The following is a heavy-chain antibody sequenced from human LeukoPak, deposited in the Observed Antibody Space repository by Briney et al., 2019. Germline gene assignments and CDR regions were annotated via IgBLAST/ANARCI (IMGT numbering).Heavy chain of an antibody. CDR3: ARDRYCSSTSCSTPSGAFDI. CDR1: GFTFSSYS. Sequence: TGGSLTLSCAASGFTFSSYSMNWVRQAPGKGLEWVSSISSSSSYICYADSVKGRFTISRDNAKNSLYLQMNSLRAEDTAVDYCARDRYCSSTSCSTPSGAFDIWGQGTMVTVYS. V-gene: IGHV3-21*01. D-gene: IGHD2-2*01. CDR2: ISSSSSYI. J-gene: IGHJ3*02.